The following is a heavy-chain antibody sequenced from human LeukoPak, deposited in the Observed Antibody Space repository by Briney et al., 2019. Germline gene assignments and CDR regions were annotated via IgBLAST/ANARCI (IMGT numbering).Heavy chain of an antibody. CDR3: ARVSFSRDFGDYANWFDP. CDR2: ISSSGST. Sequence: PSETLSLTCSVSRGSISSGGFYWSWIRQHPGRGLEWIGYISSSGSTDYNPSLKSRVTISGDTSKNQFSLKLSSVTAADTAVYYCARVSFSRDFGDYANWFDPWGQGTLVTVSS. V-gene: IGHV4-31*03. D-gene: IGHD4-17*01. CDR1: RGSISSGGFY. J-gene: IGHJ5*02.